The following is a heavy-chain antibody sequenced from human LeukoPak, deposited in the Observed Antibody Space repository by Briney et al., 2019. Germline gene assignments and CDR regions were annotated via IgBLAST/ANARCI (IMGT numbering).Heavy chain of an antibody. CDR1: GFTFSSY. D-gene: IGHD3-9*01. Sequence: GGSLRLSCAASGFTFSSYMNWVRQAPGKGLEWVSSISSTSSYIYYADSVKGRFTISRDNAKNSLYPQMYSLRADDTAVYYCARGQSRYFDWYLGFFDYWGQGTLVTVSS. CDR2: ISSTSSYI. CDR3: ARGQSRYFDWYLGFFDY. V-gene: IGHV3-21*01. J-gene: IGHJ4*02.